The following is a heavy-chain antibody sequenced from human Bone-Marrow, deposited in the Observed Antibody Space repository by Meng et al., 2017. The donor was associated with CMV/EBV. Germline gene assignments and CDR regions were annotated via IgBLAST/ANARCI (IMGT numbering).Heavy chain of an antibody. CDR1: GFTFSTYW. D-gene: IGHD6-13*01. V-gene: IGHV3-7*02. CDR2: IKEDGSEG. J-gene: IGHJ4*02. Sequence: GESLKISCVASGFTFSTYWMSWVRQAPGKGLEWVANIKEDGSEGYYVDSVKGRFTISRDNAKKSLYLQMNSLRPEDTAVYYCARVIAAADFFAYWGQGTLVTVSS. CDR3: ARVIAAADFFAY.